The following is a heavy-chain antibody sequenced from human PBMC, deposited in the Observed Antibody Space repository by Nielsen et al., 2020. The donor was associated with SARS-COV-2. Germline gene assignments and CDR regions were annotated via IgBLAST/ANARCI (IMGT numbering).Heavy chain of an antibody. Sequence: WVRQAPGQGLEWMGWISAYNGNTNYAQKLQGRVTMTTDTSTSTAYMELRSLRSDDTAVYYCARGGSGVVTRYYFDYWGQGTPVTVSS. CDR2: ISAYNGNT. D-gene: IGHD3-3*01. J-gene: IGHJ4*02. CDR3: ARGGSGVVTRYYFDY. V-gene: IGHV1-18*01.